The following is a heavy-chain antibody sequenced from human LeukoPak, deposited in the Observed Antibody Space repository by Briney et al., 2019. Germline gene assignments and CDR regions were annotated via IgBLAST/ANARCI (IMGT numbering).Heavy chain of an antibody. CDR1: GFTVSSNY. Sequence: PGGSLRLSCAASGFTVSSNYMSWVRQAPGKGLEWVSVIYSGGSTYYADSVKGRFTISRDNSNNTLYLQMNSLRAEDTAVFYCAKSRSAIAAAGTNYWGQGTQVTVSS. D-gene: IGHD6-13*01. CDR2: IYSGGST. CDR3: AKSRSAIAAAGTNY. J-gene: IGHJ4*02. V-gene: IGHV3-53*01.